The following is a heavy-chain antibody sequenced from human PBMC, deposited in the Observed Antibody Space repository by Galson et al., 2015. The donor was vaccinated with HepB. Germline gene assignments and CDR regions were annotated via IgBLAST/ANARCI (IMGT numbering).Heavy chain of an antibody. CDR1: GFTFSSYS. D-gene: IGHD3-22*01. CDR3: ARDSYYYDSSGGGTDAFDI. V-gene: IGHV3-48*04. Sequence: SLRLSCAASGFTFSSYSMNWVRQAPGKGLEWVSYISSSSSTIYYADSVKGRFTISRDNAKNSLYLQMNSLRAEDTAVYYCARDSYYYDSSGGGTDAFDIWGQGTMVTVSS. CDR2: ISSSSSTI. J-gene: IGHJ3*02.